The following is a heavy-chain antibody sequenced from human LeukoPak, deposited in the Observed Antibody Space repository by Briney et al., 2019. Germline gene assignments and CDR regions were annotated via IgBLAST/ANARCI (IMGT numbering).Heavy chain of an antibody. CDR3: ARYAALSGPNWLDP. D-gene: IGHD6-19*01. CDR1: GGSIIGYW. J-gene: IGHJ5*02. CDR2: IRYNGNT. Sequence: PSETLSLTCTVSGGSIIGYWWSWIRQPPGKGLEWIGNIRYNGNTYSNPSLKSQVTISVDTSKNQFSMKLSSVTAADTAMYYCARYAALSGPNWLDPWGRGTLVTVSS. V-gene: IGHV4-59*01.